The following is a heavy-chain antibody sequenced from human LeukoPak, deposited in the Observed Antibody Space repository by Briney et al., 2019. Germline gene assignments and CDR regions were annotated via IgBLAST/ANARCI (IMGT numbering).Heavy chain of an antibody. Sequence: PGGSLRLSCAASGFTFNSYGMAWVRQAPGKGLEWVSIIKNSGGSTYYTDAVRGRFTISRDNSKNTMYLQMNSLRAEDTAVYYCAKTSTRTDYYYYYYMDVWGKGTTVTIS. D-gene: IGHD1-1*01. J-gene: IGHJ6*03. V-gene: IGHV3-23*01. CDR3: AKTSTRTDYYYYYYMDV. CDR2: IKNSGGST. CDR1: GFTFNSYG.